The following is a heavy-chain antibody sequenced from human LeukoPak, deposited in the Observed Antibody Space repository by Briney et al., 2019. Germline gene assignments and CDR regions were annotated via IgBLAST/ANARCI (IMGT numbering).Heavy chain of an antibody. J-gene: IGHJ4*02. V-gene: IGHV1-46*01. Sequence: ASVKVSCKASGYTFTSYYMHWVRQAPGQGLEWMGIIDPSGGSTTYAQKFQGRVTMTRDTSTSTVYMELSSLRSEDTAVYYCARAYYHDSSDYYFPLDYWGQGTLVTVSS. CDR3: ARAYYHDSSDYYFPLDY. CDR1: GYTFTSYY. CDR2: IDPSGGST. D-gene: IGHD3-22*01.